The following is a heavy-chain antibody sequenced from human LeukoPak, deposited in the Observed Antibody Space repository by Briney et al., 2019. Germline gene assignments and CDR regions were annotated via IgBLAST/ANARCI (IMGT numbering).Heavy chain of an antibody. CDR3: ARVITSGWRQNDY. CDR1: GGSISSYY. J-gene: IGHJ4*02. V-gene: IGHV4-39*07. D-gene: IGHD6-19*01. Sequence: PSETLSLTCTVSGGSISSYYWGWIRQPPGKGLEWIGTIYHSGSTYYNPSLKSRVTISIDTSKNQFSLNLNSVTAADTAVYYCARVITSGWRQNDYWGQGTLVTVSS. CDR2: IYHSGST.